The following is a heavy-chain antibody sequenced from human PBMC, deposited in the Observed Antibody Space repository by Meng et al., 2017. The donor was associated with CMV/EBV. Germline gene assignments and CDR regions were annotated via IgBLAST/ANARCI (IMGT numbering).Heavy chain of an antibody. D-gene: IGHD3-3*01. CDR1: GFTFDDYG. CDR3: ARARYYDFWSGYYDPNYYYYGMDV. J-gene: IGHJ6*02. Sequence: GESLKISCAASGFTFDDYGMSWVRQAPGKGLEWVSSISSSSSYIYYADSVKGRFTISRDNAKNSLYLQMNSLRAEDTAVYYCARARYYDFWSGYYDPNYYYYGMDVWGQGTTVTVSS. V-gene: IGHV3-21*01. CDR2: ISSSSSYI.